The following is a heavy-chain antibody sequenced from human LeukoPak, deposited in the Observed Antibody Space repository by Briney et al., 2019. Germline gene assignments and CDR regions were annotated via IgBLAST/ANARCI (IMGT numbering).Heavy chain of an antibody. CDR1: GGSISSGGYY. D-gene: IGHD3-3*02. CDR3: ARVDRSSFYFDD. V-gene: IGHV4-31*03. J-gene: IGHJ4*02. Sequence: SQTLSLTCTVSGGSISSGGYYWIWIRQHPGKGLEWIGYNYYSGSTYYNPSLKSRVTNSVDTSKVQLSLKLSYVTAVDTGVYYGARVDRSSFYFDDWGQGTLVTVSS. CDR2: NYYSGST.